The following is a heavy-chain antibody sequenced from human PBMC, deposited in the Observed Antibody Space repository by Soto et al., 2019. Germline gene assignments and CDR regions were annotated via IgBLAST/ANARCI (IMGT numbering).Heavy chain of an antibody. CDR1: GFTFSSYG. CDR2: IWYDGSNK. Sequence: QVQLVESGGGVVQPGWSLRLSCAASGFTFSSYGMHWVRQAPGKGLEWVAVIWYDGSNKYYADSVKGRFTISRDNSKNTLYLQMNSLRAEDTAVYYCARSGYCSSTSCPYYYYGMDVWGQGTTVTVSS. D-gene: IGHD2-2*01. CDR3: ARSGYCSSTSCPYYYYGMDV. J-gene: IGHJ6*02. V-gene: IGHV3-33*01.